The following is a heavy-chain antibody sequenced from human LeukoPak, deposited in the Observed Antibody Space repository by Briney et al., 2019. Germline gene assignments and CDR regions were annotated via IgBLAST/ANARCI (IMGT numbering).Heavy chain of an antibody. V-gene: IGHV3-30*03. CDR2: ISYDGNNK. D-gene: IGHD2-2*01. J-gene: IGHJ4*02. CDR1: EFTFSSYG. Sequence: GGSLRLSCAASEFTFSSYGIHWVRQAPGKGLEWVAVISYDGNNKYYADSVKGRFTISRDNSKNTLYLQMNSLRAEDTAVYYCARAGYCSSTSCYTLKYWGQGTLVTVSS. CDR3: ARAGYCSSTSCYTLKY.